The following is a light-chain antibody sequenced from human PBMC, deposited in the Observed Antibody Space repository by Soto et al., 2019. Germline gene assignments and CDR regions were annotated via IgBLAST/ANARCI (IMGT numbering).Light chain of an antibody. CDR3: QKFNTAPLT. J-gene: IGKJ5*01. CDR1: QDISVY. V-gene: IGKV1-27*01. Sequence: DIQMTQSPSSLSASVGDRVTITCRASQDISVYVAWYQQKPGKVPKLLIYSASPLQSGVPSRFSGSGSGTDFTLTISSLQPEDVATYYCQKFNTAPLTFGQGTRLEIK. CDR2: SAS.